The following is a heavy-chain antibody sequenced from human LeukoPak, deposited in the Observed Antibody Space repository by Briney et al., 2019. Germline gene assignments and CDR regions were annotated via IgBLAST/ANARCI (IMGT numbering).Heavy chain of an antibody. CDR3: TRGHGGMDV. V-gene: IGHV3-21*01. CDR2: ISSSSSYM. J-gene: IGHJ6*02. Sequence: GGSLRLSCAASEFTFSNYNMNWVRQAPGRGLEWVSSISSSSSYMYYADSVEGQFTISRDNSENRLYLQINSLRAEDTAVYYCTRGHGGMDVWGQGTTVIVSS. CDR1: EFTFSNYN.